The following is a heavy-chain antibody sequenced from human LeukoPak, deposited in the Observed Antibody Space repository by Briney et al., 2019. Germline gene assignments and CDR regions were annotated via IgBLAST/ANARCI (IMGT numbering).Heavy chain of an antibody. D-gene: IGHD3-10*01. CDR3: AMDLWFGELPASDY. J-gene: IGHJ4*02. CDR1: GGTFSSYA. CDR2: IIPIFGTA. Sequence: ASVKVSCKASGGTFSSYAISWVRQAPGQGLEWMGGIIPIFGTANYAQKFQGRVTITADESTSTAYMELSSPRSEDTAVYYCAMDLWFGELPASDYWGQGTLVTVSS. V-gene: IGHV1-69*13.